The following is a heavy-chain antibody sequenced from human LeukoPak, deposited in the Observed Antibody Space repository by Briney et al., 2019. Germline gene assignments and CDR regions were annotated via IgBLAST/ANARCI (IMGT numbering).Heavy chain of an antibody. D-gene: IGHD2-2*01. CDR1: GYTFSSYG. CDR3: ARAVGYCSRTSCQSPFDY. CDR2: ISAYNGNT. Sequence: GASVKVSCKASGYTFSSYGISWVRQAPGQGLEWMGWISAYNGNTNYAQKLQGRVTMTTDTSTSTAYMDLRSLRSDDTAVYYCARAVGYCSRTSCQSPFDYRGQGTLVTVSS. J-gene: IGHJ4*02. V-gene: IGHV1-18*01.